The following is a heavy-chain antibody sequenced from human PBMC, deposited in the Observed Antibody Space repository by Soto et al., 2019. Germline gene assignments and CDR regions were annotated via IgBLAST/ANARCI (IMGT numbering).Heavy chain of an antibody. J-gene: IGHJ4*02. V-gene: IGHV1-2*02. CDR2: INPNSGGT. Sequence: ASVKVSCKASGYTFTGYYMHWVRQAPGRGLEWMGWINPNSGGTNYAQKFQGRVTMTRDTSISTAYMELSRLRSDDTAVYYCARALPKSYAFWSGYSPPDYWGQGTLVTVSS. D-gene: IGHD3-3*01. CDR3: ARALPKSYAFWSGYSPPDY. CDR1: GYTFTGYY.